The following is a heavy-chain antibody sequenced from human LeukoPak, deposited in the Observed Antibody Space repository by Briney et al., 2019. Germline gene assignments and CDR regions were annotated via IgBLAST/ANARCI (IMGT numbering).Heavy chain of an antibody. D-gene: IGHD6-19*01. J-gene: IGHJ4*02. CDR3: AKGARIAVAGKLDY. CDR2: ISYDGSNK. CDR1: GFTFSSSG. Sequence: PGRSLRLSCAASGFTFSSSGMHWVRQAPGKGLEWVAVISYDGSNKYYAHSVKGRFTISRDNSKNTLYLQMNSLRAEDTAVYYCAKGARIAVAGKLDYWGQGTLVTVSS. V-gene: IGHV3-30*18.